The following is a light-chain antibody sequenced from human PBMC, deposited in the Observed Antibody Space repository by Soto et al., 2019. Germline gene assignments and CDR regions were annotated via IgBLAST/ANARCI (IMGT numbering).Light chain of an antibody. CDR1: SSDVGGYNY. V-gene: IGLV2-11*01. CDR2: DVN. CDR3: CSYGGSYTPYV. Sequence: QSALTQPRSVSGSPGQSVTISCTGTSSDVGGYNYVSWYQQHPGKAPKLMIYDVNKRPSGVPDRFSGSKSGNTASLTISGLQAEDEGEYFCCSYGGSYTPYVFGTGAKVTVL. J-gene: IGLJ1*01.